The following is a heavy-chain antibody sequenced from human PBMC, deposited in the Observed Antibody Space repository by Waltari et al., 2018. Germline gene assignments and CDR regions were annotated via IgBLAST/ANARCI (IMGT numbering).Heavy chain of an antibody. Sequence: QVQLVESGGGVVQPGRSLRLSCAASGFTFSSYAMHWVRQAPGKGLEWVAVISYDGSKKYYADSVRGRFTISRDNSKNTLYLQMNSLRAEDTAVYYCAREIRLGELSLAPHRVFDYWGQGTLVTVSS. J-gene: IGHJ4*02. CDR3: AREIRLGELSLAPHRVFDY. CDR2: ISYDGSKK. V-gene: IGHV3-30*04. D-gene: IGHD3-16*02. CDR1: GFTFSSYA.